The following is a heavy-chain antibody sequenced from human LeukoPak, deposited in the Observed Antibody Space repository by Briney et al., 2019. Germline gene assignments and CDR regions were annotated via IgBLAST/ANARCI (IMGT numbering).Heavy chain of an antibody. CDR2: IYPGGNT. Sequence: SDTLSLTCTVSGDSLRRFYRSSIRQPAGKGLGWIGRIYPGGNTDYNPSLKSRVPVSVDTAKIQFSLRLTSVTAAGTAVYFCAREWTGFAEFDYWGRGILVTVSS. D-gene: IGHD3/OR15-3a*01. CDR3: AREWTGFAEFDY. V-gene: IGHV4-4*07. CDR1: GDSLRRFY. J-gene: IGHJ4*02.